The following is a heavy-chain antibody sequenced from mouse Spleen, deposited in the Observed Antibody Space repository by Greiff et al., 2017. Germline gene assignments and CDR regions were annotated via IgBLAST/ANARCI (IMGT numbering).Heavy chain of an antibody. J-gene: IGHJ4*01. CDR2: IDPSDSYT. CDR1: GYTFTSYW. Sequence: VQLQQPGAELVKPGASVKLSCKASGYTFTSYWMQWVKQRPGQGLEWIGEIDPSDSYTNYNQKFKGKATLTVDTSSSTAYMQLSSLTSEDSAVYYCARRETSYPYYYAMDYWGQGTSVTVSS. CDR3: ARRETSYPYYYAMDY. V-gene: IGHV1-50*01.